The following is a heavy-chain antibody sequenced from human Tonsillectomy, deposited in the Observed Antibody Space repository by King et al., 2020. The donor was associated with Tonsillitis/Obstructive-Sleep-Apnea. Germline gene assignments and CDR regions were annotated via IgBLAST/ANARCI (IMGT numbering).Heavy chain of an antibody. CDR2: IKEDGSEK. J-gene: IGHJ3*02. CDR1: GFTFSTFW. D-gene: IGHD3-22*01. V-gene: IGHV3-7*03. CDR3: AGVLDYYDSSGYRAFDI. Sequence: VQLVESGGGLVQPGASLRLSCAASGFTFSTFWMSWVRQAPGKGLEWVANIKEDGSEKYYVDSVKGRFTISRDNAKNSLYLQMNSLRAEDTAVYYCAGVLDYYDSSGYRAFDIWGQGTMVTVSS.